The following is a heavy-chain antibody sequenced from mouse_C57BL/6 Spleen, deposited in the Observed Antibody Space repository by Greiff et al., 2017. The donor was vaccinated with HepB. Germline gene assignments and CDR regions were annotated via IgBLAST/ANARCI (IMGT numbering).Heavy chain of an antibody. CDR1: GFTFSDYG. J-gene: IGHJ4*01. Sequence: EVKVVESGGGLVKPGGSLKLSCAASGFTFSDYGMHWVRQAPEKGLEWVAYISSGSSTIYYADTVKGRFTISRDNSKNTLFLQMTRLRSEDTAMYYCARGYYGSSLYAMDYWGQGTSVTVSS. D-gene: IGHD1-1*01. V-gene: IGHV5-17*01. CDR2: ISSGSSTI. CDR3: ARGYYGSSLYAMDY.